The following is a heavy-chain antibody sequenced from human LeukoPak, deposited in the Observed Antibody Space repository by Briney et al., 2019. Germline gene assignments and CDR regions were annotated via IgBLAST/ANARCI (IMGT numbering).Heavy chain of an antibody. CDR1: GFAFSTYW. CDR2: INQDGSVK. Sequence: GGSLRLSCAASGFAFSTYWMDWVRQAPGKGLEWVGNINQDGSVKHYVDSVRGRFTISRDNARNSVYLQMNALRVEDTAVYYCARQQAGILGPNWFDPWGQGTLVTVSS. D-gene: IGHD6-13*01. V-gene: IGHV3-7*01. J-gene: IGHJ5*02. CDR3: ARQQAGILGPNWFDP.